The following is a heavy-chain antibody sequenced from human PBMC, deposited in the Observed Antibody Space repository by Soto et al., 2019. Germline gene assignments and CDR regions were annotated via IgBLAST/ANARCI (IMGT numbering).Heavy chain of an antibody. CDR3: ARVRDGYDAFDI. Sequence: GGSLRLSCAASGFTFSSYAMHWVRQAPGKGLEWVAVISYDGSNKYYADSVKGQFTISRDNSKNTLYLQMNSLRAEDTAVYYCARVRDGYDAFDIWGQGTMVTVSS. J-gene: IGHJ3*02. CDR1: GFTFSSYA. CDR2: ISYDGSNK. V-gene: IGHV3-30*04. D-gene: IGHD5-12*01.